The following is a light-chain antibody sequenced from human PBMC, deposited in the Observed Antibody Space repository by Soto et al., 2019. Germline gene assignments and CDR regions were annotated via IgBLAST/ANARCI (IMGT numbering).Light chain of an antibody. CDR3: QQRSNWPRT. J-gene: IGKJ1*01. V-gene: IGKV3D-20*02. CDR2: GAS. CDR1: QSVTSNY. Sequence: EIVMTQSPATLSVSPGERATLSCRASQSVTSNYLAWYQQKPGQAPRLLIYGASSRATGIPDRFSGSGSGTDFTLTISSLEPEDFAFYYCQQRSNWPRTFGQGTKVDIK.